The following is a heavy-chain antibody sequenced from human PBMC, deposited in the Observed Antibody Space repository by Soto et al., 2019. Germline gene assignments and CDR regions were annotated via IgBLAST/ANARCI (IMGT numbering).Heavy chain of an antibody. V-gene: IGHV3-73*02. CDR2: IRSKANSYAT. J-gene: IGHJ6*02. Sequence: EVQLVESGGGLVQPGGSLKLSCAASGFTFSGSAMHWVRQASGKGLEWVGRIRSKANSYATAYAASVKGRFTISRDDSKNTAYLQMNSLKTEDTAVYYCTRHDKEVWLGELLANGMDVWGQGTTVTVSS. CDR1: GFTFSGSA. CDR3: TRHDKEVWLGELLANGMDV. D-gene: IGHD3-10*01.